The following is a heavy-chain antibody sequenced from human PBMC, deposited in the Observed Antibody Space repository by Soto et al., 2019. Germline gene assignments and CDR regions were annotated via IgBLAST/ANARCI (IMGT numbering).Heavy chain of an antibody. CDR1: GYTFTSYY. Sequence: QVQLVQSGAEVKKPEASVKVSCKASGYTFTSYYMHWVRQAPGQGLEWMGIINPSGGSTSYAQKFQGRVTMTRDTSTSTVYMELSSLRSEDTAVYYCARDYGGNSPYWYFDLWGRGTLVTVSS. D-gene: IGHD4-17*01. CDR3: ARDYGGNSPYWYFDL. CDR2: INPSGGST. J-gene: IGHJ2*01. V-gene: IGHV1-46*01.